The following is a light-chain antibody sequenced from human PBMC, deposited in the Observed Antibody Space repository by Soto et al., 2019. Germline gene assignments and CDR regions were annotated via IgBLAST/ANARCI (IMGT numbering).Light chain of an antibody. Sequence: DIQMTQSASTLSASLGDRVTITCGASQSISSWLAWYQQKPGKAPKLLIYKASSLESGVPSRFSGSLSGTEFTLTISSLQTDDFATYYCQQYNSYSRTFGQGTKVDIK. CDR2: KAS. J-gene: IGKJ1*01. CDR3: QQYNSYSRT. V-gene: IGKV1-5*03. CDR1: QSISSW.